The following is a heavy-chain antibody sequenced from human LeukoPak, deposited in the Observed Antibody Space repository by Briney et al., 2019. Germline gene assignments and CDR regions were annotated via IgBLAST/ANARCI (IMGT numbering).Heavy chain of an antibody. CDR3: ARDKWSVDSRDGYNCNFDY. J-gene: IGHJ4*02. CDR1: GYTFTSYG. CDR2: ISAYNGNT. D-gene: IGHD5-12*01. Sequence: ASVKVSCKASGYTFTSYGISWLRQAPGQGLEWMGRISAYNGNTNYAQELQGRVTMTTDTSTSTAYMELRSLRSDDTAVYYCARDKWSVDSRDGYNCNFDYWGQGTLVTVSS. V-gene: IGHV1-18*01.